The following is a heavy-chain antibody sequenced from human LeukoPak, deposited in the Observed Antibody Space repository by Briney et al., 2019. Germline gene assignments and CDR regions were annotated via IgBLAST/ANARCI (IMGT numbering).Heavy chain of an antibody. J-gene: IGHJ4*02. CDR3: AKDLSGAGLGRGINY. D-gene: IGHD3-16*01. Sequence: QSGGSLRLSCATSGFTFDYYAMHWVRQAPGKGLEWVSSITSNSGSRVYADSVKGRFTISRDNAKNSLYLQMNSLRAEDTAFYYCAKDLSGAGLGRGINYWGQGTLVTVSS. V-gene: IGHV3-9*01. CDR1: GFTFDYYA. CDR2: ITSNSGSR.